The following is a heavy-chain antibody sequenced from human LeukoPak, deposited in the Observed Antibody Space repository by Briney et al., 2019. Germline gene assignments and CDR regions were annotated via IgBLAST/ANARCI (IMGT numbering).Heavy chain of an antibody. CDR1: GFTFSCYW. CDR3: AREEHDYVWGSYRYYYYYGIDV. V-gene: IGHV3-30*03. CDR2: ISFDGSNE. D-gene: IGHD3-16*02. Sequence: GGSLRLSCAASGFTFSCYWMNWARQAPGRGLEWLSFISFDGSNEFYADSLKGRFTISRDNSKDTLFLQMDSLRAEDTALYYCAREEHDYVWGSYRYYYYYGIDVWGPGTTVTVSS. J-gene: IGHJ6*02.